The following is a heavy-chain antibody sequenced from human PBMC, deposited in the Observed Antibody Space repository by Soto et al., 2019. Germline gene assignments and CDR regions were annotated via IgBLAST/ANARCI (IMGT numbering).Heavy chain of an antibody. Sequence: QVQLVESGGGVVQPGRSLRLSCAASGFTFRNYGMHWVRQAPGKGLEWVAVIWYDGSNKYYADSVNGRFTISRDNSKNILHLQINSLRAEDTAVYYCTREVASRYFDLWGRGSLVTVSS. CDR3: TREVASRYFDL. V-gene: IGHV3-33*01. D-gene: IGHD5-12*01. J-gene: IGHJ2*01. CDR1: GFTFRNYG. CDR2: IWYDGSNK.